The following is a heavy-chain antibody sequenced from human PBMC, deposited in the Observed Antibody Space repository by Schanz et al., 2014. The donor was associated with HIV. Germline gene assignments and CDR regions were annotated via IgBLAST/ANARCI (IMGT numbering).Heavy chain of an antibody. CDR1: GFTFSTFG. Sequence: VQLVESGGGLVKPGGSLRLSCAASGFTFSTFGMHWVRQAPGKGLECVAVISYDGSKKYYADSVKGRFTISRDNSKNTLYLQMNSLRAEDTAVYYCAKDSGSGVMFNFDYWGQGTLVTVSS. CDR2: ISYDGSKK. J-gene: IGHJ4*02. V-gene: IGHV3-30*18. CDR3: AKDSGSGVMFNFDY. D-gene: IGHD3-10*01.